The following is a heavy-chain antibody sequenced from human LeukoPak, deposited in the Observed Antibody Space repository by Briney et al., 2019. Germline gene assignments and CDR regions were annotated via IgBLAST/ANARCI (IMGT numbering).Heavy chain of an antibody. J-gene: IGHJ6*03. CDR3: IRTLIVATSPYMDV. D-gene: IGHD5-12*01. Sequence: GGSLRLSCAASGFTVSSNYMSWVRQAPGKGLEWVSVIYSGGSTYYADSVEGRFTISRDNAKNTVHLQMNSLRAEDTAIYYCIRTLIVATSPYMDVWGKGTTVTVSS. V-gene: IGHV3-53*01. CDR1: GFTVSSNY. CDR2: IYSGGST.